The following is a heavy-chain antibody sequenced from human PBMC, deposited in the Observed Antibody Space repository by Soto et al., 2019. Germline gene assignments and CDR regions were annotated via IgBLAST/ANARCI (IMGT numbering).Heavy chain of an antibody. CDR2: INHRGRV. V-gene: IGHV4-34*01. Sequence: PSETLSLTCAVYGGSFSGHSWTWIRQSPGPGLEWIGDINHRGRVNYSPSLKSRVTISLDTSKNQFSLTLSAVTAADTAMYYCSTRAYDPNGYYRFDPWGQGALVTVSS. J-gene: IGHJ5*01. D-gene: IGHD3-22*01. CDR1: GGSFSGHS. CDR3: STRAYDPNGYYRFDP.